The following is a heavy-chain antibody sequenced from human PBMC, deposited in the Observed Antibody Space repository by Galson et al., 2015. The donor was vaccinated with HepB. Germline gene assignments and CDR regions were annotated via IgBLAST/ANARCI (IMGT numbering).Heavy chain of an antibody. J-gene: IGHJ5*02. CDR2: IKSESDGGTT. D-gene: IGHD1-1*01. Sequence: SLRLSCAASGFTFSHAWMSWGRQAPGKGLEWIASIKSESDGGTTDYAAPVRGRFTISRDDSKNTLYLQMNSLKTEDTAVYYCTVIKRRTEVERLYWFDPWGQGSLVTVSS. CDR1: GFTFSHAW. V-gene: IGHV3-15*01. CDR3: TVIKRRTEVERLYWFDP.